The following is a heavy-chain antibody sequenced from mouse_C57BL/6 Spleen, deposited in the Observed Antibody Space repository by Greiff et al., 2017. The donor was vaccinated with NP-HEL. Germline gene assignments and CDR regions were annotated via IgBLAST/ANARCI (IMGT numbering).Heavy chain of an antibody. Sequence: VQLKQSGAELVRPGASVKLSCTASGFNIKDDYMHWVKQRPEQGLEWIGWIDPENGDTEYASKFQGKATITADTSSNTAYLQRRSLTSEDTAVYYCTPDGYYVGYWGQGTTLTVSS. CDR2: IDPENGDT. J-gene: IGHJ2*01. CDR1: GFNIKDDY. V-gene: IGHV14-4*01. D-gene: IGHD2-3*01. CDR3: TPDGYYVGY.